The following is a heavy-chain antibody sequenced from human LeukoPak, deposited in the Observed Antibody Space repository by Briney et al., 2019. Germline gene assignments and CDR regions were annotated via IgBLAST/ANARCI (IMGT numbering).Heavy chain of an antibody. CDR2: LSGNGDT. CDR3: AKASWVSTADAVL. CDR1: RFTFSVYA. J-gene: IGHJ4*02. D-gene: IGHD3-16*01. Sequence: GGSLTLSCAASRFTFSVYAMSAVREAPARGLEWVSSLSGNGDTFYADSVKGRFTLSRDDSRNTVYLQLSKLRVEDTAVYYCAKASWVSTADAVLWGQGTVVTVSS. V-gene: IGHV3-23*01.